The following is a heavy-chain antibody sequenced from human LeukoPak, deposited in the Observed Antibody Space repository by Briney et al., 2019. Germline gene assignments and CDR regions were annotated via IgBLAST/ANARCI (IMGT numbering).Heavy chain of an antibody. J-gene: IGHJ2*01. Sequence: SETLSLTCTVSGGSISSSSYYWSWIRQPPGKGLEWIGYIYYSGSTYYNPSLKSRVTISVDTSKNQFSLKLSSVTAADTAVYYCARDWLVRGLGYWYFDLWGRGTLVTVSS. CDR2: IYYSGST. D-gene: IGHD3-10*01. CDR3: ARDWLVRGLGYWYFDL. V-gene: IGHV4-30-4*01. CDR1: GGSISSSSYY.